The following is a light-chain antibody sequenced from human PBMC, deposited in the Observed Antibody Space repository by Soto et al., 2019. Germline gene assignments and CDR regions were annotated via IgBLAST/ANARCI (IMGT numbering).Light chain of an antibody. CDR1: QSVSSSS. CDR2: GAF. CDR3: QQYGNLIT. J-gene: IGKJ5*01. Sequence: EILFTQSPGTLSLSPGERATLSCRASQSVSSSSLAWYQQKPGEAPRLLIYGAFNRATGIPDRFSGSGSGTDFTLTIRRLEPEDFAVYYCQQYGNLITFGQGTRLEI. V-gene: IGKV3-20*01.